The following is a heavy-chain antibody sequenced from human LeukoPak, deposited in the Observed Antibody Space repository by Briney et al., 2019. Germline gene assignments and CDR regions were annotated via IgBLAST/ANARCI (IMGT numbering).Heavy chain of an antibody. Sequence: GGSLRLSCAASGFTFSSYWLHWVRQTPGKGLVWVSRINGAGSSISYADSVKGRVTISRDNAKNTLYLQMNNLRAEDTAVYYCARGGDYKNDYWGQGTLVTVSS. CDR2: INGAGSSI. V-gene: IGHV3-74*01. D-gene: IGHD4-17*01. CDR3: ARGGDYKNDY. CDR1: GFTFSSYW. J-gene: IGHJ4*02.